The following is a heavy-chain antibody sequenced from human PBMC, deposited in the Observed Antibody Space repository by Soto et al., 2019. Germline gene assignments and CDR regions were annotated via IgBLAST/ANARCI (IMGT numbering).Heavy chain of an antibody. V-gene: IGHV1-69*12. J-gene: IGHJ6*02. D-gene: IGHD2-2*01. CDR2: IIPIFGTA. CDR3: ARHVPAAGYYYGMDV. Sequence: QVELVQSGAEVKKPGSSVKVSCKASAGTFSSYAISWVRQAPGQGIEWLGGIIPIFGTADDAPKYQDRVTITADESTSTAYMELSSLRSEDTAVYYCARHVPAAGYYYGMDVWGQGTTVTVSS. CDR1: AGTFSSYA.